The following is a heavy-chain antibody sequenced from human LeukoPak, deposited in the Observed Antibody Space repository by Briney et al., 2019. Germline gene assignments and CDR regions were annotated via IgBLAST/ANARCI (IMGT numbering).Heavy chain of an antibody. CDR2: IRSKANSYAT. Sequence: GGSLRLSCAASGFTFSGSAMHWVRQASGKGLEWVGRIRSKANSYATAYAASVKGRFTISRDDSKNTLYLQMNSLKTEDTAVYYCTTDRDYYDSSGYYYEAYFDYWGQGTLVTVSS. CDR3: TTDRDYYDSSGYYYEAYFDY. V-gene: IGHV3-73*01. CDR1: GFTFSGSA. D-gene: IGHD3-22*01. J-gene: IGHJ4*02.